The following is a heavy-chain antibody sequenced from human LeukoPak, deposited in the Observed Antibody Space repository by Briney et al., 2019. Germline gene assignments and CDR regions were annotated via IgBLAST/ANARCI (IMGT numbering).Heavy chain of an antibody. Sequence: SETLSLTCAVYGGSFSGYYWSWIRQPPGKGLEWIGEINHSGSTNYNPSLKSRVTISVDTSKNQFSLKLSSVTAADTAVYYCVGGYYDSSGYPMGDFDYWGQGTLVTVSS. CDR2: INHSGST. V-gene: IGHV4-34*01. J-gene: IGHJ4*02. CDR3: VGGYYDSSGYPMGDFDY. D-gene: IGHD3-22*01. CDR1: GGSFSGYY.